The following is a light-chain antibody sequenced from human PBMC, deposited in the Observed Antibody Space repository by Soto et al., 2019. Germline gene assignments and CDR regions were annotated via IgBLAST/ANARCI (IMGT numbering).Light chain of an antibody. CDR3: SSYSGTNYHYV. Sequence: QSVLTQPPSASGSFGQSVTISCTGTSSDVGGYNYVSWYQRHPGKAPKLMIYEVSERPSGVPDRFSGSKSGNTASLTVSGLQADDEADYYCSSYSGTNYHYVFGTGTKVTVL. CDR1: SSDVGGYNY. J-gene: IGLJ1*01. V-gene: IGLV2-8*01. CDR2: EVS.